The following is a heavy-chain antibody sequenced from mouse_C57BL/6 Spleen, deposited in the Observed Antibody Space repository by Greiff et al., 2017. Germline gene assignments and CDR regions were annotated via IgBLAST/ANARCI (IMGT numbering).Heavy chain of an antibody. V-gene: IGHV7-3*01. D-gene: IGHD3-2*02. CDR2: IRNKANGYTT. J-gene: IGHJ3*01. CDR1: GFTFTDYY. Sequence: DVMLVESGAGLVQPGGSLSFSCAASGFTFTDYYMSWVRQPPGKALEWLGFIRNKANGYTTEYSASVKGRFTISRDKSQSILYLQMNARRAEDSSTDYCARYGSSGYWFAYWGQGTLVTVSA. CDR3: ARYGSSGYWFAY.